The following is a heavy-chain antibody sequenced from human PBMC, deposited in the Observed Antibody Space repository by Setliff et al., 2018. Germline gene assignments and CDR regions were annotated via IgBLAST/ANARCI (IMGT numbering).Heavy chain of an antibody. CDR3: ARDADYYDSAENPIVDY. CDR1: GYTFTTYG. D-gene: IGHD3-22*01. CDR2: TNTNNGAT. Sequence: ASVKVSCKASGYTFTTYGISWVRQAPGQGLEWMGYTNTNNGATYYAHKVQGRLTMTTDTSTSTAYMELRSLRSDDTAVYYCARDADYYDSAENPIVDYWGQGTLVTVSS. J-gene: IGHJ4*02. V-gene: IGHV1-18*01.